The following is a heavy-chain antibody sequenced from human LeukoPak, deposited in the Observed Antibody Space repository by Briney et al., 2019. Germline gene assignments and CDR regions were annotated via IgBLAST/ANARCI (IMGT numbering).Heavy chain of an antibody. CDR1: GGSISSGDYY. V-gene: IGHV4-30-4*08. J-gene: IGHJ4*02. CDR3: ARAGITTLFDY. D-gene: IGHD3-10*01. Sequence: PSQTLSLTCTVSGGSISSGDYYWSWIRQPPGKGLEWIGYIHYSGSTNYNPSLKSRVTISVDTSKNQFSLKLSSVTAADTAVYYCARAGITTLFDYWGQGTLVTVSS. CDR2: IHYSGST.